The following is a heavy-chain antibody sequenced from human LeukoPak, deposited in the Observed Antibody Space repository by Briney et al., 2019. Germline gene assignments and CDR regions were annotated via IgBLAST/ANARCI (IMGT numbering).Heavy chain of an antibody. CDR2: IYYSGST. J-gene: IGHJ4*02. CDR3: ASLPHSSSWYYFDY. Sequence: KPSETLSLTCTVSGGSISSYYWSWIRQPPGKRLEWIGYIYYSGSTNYNPSLKSRVTISVDTSKNQFSLKLSSVTAADTAVYYCASLPHSSSWYYFDYWGQGTLVTVSS. CDR1: GGSISSYY. V-gene: IGHV4-59*08. D-gene: IGHD6-13*01.